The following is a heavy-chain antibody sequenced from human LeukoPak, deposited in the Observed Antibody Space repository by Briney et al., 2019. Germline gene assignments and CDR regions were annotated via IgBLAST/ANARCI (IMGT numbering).Heavy chain of an antibody. J-gene: IGHJ5*02. CDR2: ISGSGGST. CDR1: GFTFSSYA. D-gene: IGHD3-3*01. V-gene: IGHV3-23*01. Sequence: GGSLRLSCAASGFTFSSYAMSWVRQAPGKGLEWVSAISGSGGSTYYADSVKGRFTISRDNSKNTLYLQMNSLRAEDTAVYYCARRVTISVLNWFDPWGQGTLVTVSS. CDR3: ARRVTISVLNWFDP.